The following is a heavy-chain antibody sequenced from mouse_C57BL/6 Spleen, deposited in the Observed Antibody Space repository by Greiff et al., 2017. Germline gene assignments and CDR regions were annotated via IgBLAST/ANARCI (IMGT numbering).Heavy chain of an antibody. CDR3: ARPSSGTPHAMDY. Sequence: VQLQESGPGLVQPSQSLSITCTVSGFSLTSYGVHWVRQSPGKGLEWLGVIWSGGSTDYNAAFISRLSISKDNSKSQVFFKMNSLQADDTAIYYCARPSSGTPHAMDYWGQGTSVTVSS. D-gene: IGHD3-2*02. J-gene: IGHJ4*01. V-gene: IGHV2-2*01. CDR1: GFSLTSYG. CDR2: IWSGGST.